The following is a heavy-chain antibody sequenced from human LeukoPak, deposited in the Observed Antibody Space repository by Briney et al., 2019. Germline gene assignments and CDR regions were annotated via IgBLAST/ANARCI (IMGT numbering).Heavy chain of an antibody. D-gene: IGHD3-9*01. CDR2: ISWNSGSI. J-gene: IGHJ4*02. CDR1: GFTFDDYA. Sequence: GRSLRLSCAASGFTFDDYAMRWVRQAPGKGLEWVSGISWNSGSIGYADSVKGRFTISRDNAKNSLYLQMNSLRAEDTALYYCVKAAEASYDILTGSQFDYWGQGTLVTVSS. CDR3: VKAAEASYDILTGSQFDY. V-gene: IGHV3-9*01.